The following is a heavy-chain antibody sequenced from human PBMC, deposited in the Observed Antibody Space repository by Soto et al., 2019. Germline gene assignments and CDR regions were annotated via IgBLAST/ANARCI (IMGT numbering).Heavy chain of an antibody. V-gene: IGHV4-59*08. D-gene: IGHD6-6*01. CDR1: GGSISSYY. J-gene: IGHJ6*03. CDR2: IYYSGST. CDR3: ARRGGSSRGYYYYYMDV. Sequence: SETLSLTCTVSGGSISSYYWSWIRQPPGKGLEWIGYIYYSGSTNYNPSLKSRVTISVDTSKNQFSLKLSSVTAADTAVYYCARRGGSSRGYYYYYMDVWGKGTTVTVSS.